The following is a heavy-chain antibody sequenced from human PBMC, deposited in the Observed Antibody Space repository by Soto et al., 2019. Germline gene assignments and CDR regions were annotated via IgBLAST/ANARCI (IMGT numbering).Heavy chain of an antibody. J-gene: IGHJ5*02. Sequence: QVQLQASGPGLVKPSETLSLTCTVSGGSISSYYWSWIRQPAGKGLEWIGRIYISGSTNYNPAPKSRVTMSVDTSKNQFSLKLTSVTAADTAVYYCAGDGPGNYNWFDPWGQGTLVTVSS. CDR2: IYISGST. V-gene: IGHV4-4*07. CDR1: GGSISSYY. CDR3: AGDGPGNYNWFDP.